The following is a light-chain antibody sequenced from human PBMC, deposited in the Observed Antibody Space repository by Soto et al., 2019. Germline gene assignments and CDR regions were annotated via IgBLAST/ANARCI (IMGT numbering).Light chain of an antibody. CDR1: QSVGSY. Sequence: EIVLTQSPATLSLSPGERATLSCRASQSVGSYLAWYQQKPGQAPRLLIYDASNRATGIPARFSGSGSGTDFTLTISSLEPDDFAVYFCQHRSGWPPGFTFGPGTKVDV. CDR3: QHRSGWPPGFT. V-gene: IGKV3-11*01. J-gene: IGKJ3*01. CDR2: DAS.